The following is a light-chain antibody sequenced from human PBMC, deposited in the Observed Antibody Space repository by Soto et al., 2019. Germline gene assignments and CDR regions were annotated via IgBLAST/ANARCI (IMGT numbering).Light chain of an antibody. CDR3: QQYDIWPPYT. CDR2: DAS. V-gene: IGKV3-15*01. Sequence: EVVMTQSPASLSASPGERVTLSCRASQNIRSSLAWYQQRPGQAPRLLIYDASTRATGIPPRFSGGGSGTEFTVTIRSLQSEDFAPSYCQQYDIWPPYTLHQGTKVDIK. J-gene: IGKJ2*01. CDR1: QNIRSS.